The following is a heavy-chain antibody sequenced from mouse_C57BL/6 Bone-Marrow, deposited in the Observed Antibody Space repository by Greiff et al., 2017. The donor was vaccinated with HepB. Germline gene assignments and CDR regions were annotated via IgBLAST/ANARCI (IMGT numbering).Heavy chain of an antibody. CDR1: GFSLTSYG. V-gene: IGHV2-2*01. D-gene: IGHD1-1*01. CDR2: IWSGGST. Sequence: VKLMESGPGLVQPSQSLSITCTVSGFSLTSYGVHWVRQSPGKGLEWLGVIWSGGSTDYNAAFISRLSISKDNSKSQVFFKMNSLQADDTAIYYCARKGYYGSSYRWYFDVWGTGTTVTVSS. CDR3: ARKGYYGSSYRWYFDV. J-gene: IGHJ1*03.